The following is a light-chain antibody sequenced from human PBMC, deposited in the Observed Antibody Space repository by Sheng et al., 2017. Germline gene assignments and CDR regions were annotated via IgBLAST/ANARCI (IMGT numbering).Light chain of an antibody. CDR1: NLGDKY. Sequence: SSQLTQPPSVSVSPGQTASISCSGYNLGDKYVSWYQQKAGQSPMLVIYQDSNRPSAIPARFSGSHSGDTATLTISGTQALDEADYFCQAWDGTIEVFGTGTRVTVL. CDR3: QAWDGTIEV. J-gene: IGLJ1*01. V-gene: IGLV3-1*01. CDR2: QDS.